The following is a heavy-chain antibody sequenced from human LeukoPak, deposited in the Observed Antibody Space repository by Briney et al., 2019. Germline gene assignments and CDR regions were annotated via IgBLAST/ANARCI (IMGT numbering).Heavy chain of an antibody. V-gene: IGHV3-7*01. CDR2: IKQDGSEK. D-gene: IGHD3-3*01. CDR1: GFTFSSYW. Sequence: PGGSLRLSCAASGFTFSSYWMSWVRQAPGKGLEWVANIKQDGSEKYYVDSVKGRFTISRDNAKNSLYLQMNSLRAEDTAVYYCARDANFWSGYYRPYYYYMDVWGKGTTVTVSS. CDR3: ARDANFWSGYYRPYYYYMDV. J-gene: IGHJ6*03.